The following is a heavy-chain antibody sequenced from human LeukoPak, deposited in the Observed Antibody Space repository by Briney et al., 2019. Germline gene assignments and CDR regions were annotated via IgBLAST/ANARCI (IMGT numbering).Heavy chain of an antibody. D-gene: IGHD1-26*01. CDR2: ISYDGSNK. V-gene: IGHV3-30*03. Sequence: GGSLRLSCVASGFTFSSQGMHWVRQAPGKGLEWVAVISYDGSNKYYADSVKGRFTISRDNSKNTLYLQMNSLRAEDTALYYCAGSGSRGNYYYGMDVWGQGTTVTVSS. CDR3: AGSGSRGNYYYGMDV. CDR1: GFTFSSQG. J-gene: IGHJ6*02.